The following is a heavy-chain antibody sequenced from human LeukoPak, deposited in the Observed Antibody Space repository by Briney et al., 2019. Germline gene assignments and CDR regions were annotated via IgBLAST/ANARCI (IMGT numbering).Heavy chain of an antibody. J-gene: IGHJ3*02. Sequence: GGSLRLSCAASGFTFSDYYMSWIRQAPGKGLEWVSYISSSSSYTNYADSVKGRFTISRDNAKNSLHLQMNSLRAEDTAVYYCAREPIQLWLRGAFDIWGQGTMVTVSS. V-gene: IGHV3-11*05. D-gene: IGHD5-18*01. CDR3: AREPIQLWLRGAFDI. CDR1: GFTFSDYY. CDR2: ISSSSSYT.